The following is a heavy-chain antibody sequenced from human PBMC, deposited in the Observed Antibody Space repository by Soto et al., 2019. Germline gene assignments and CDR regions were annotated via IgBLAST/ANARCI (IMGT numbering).Heavy chain of an antibody. J-gene: IGHJ4*02. CDR1: GGSFSGYY. CDR2: INHSGST. Sequence: QVQLQQWGAGLLKPSETLSLTCAVYGGSFSGYYWSWIRQPPGKGLEWIGEINHSGSTNYNPSLKSRVTISVDTSKNQFSLKMSSVTAADPAVYYWARNSRGYSYVRVFDYWGQGTLVTVSS. CDR3: ARNSRGYSYVRVFDY. D-gene: IGHD5-18*01. V-gene: IGHV4-34*01.